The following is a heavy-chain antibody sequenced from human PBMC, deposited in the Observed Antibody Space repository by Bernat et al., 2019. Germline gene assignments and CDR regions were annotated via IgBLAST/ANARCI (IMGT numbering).Heavy chain of an antibody. CDR2: ISSSSSYT. D-gene: IGHD6-13*01. CDR1: GFTFSDYY. V-gene: IGHV3-11*06. CDR3: ARGLSIAAAAHMSPMTDY. Sequence: QVQLVESGGGLVKPGGSLRLSCAASGFTFSDYYMSWIRQAPGKGLEWVSYISSSSSYTNYADSVKGRFTISRDNAKNPLYLQMNSLRAEDTAVYYCARGLSIAAAAHMSPMTDYWGQGTLVTVSS. J-gene: IGHJ4*02.